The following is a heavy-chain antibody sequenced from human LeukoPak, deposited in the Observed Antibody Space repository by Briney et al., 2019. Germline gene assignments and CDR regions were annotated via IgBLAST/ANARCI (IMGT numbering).Heavy chain of an antibody. CDR1: GFTFSSYW. D-gene: IGHD2-21*02. J-gene: IGHJ3*02. V-gene: IGHV3-74*01. CDR3: ARMTAHAFDI. CDR2: INGDGGRT. Sequence: GGSLRLSCAASGFTFSSYWMHWVRQAPGKGLVWVSCINGDGGRTNYADSVKGRFTISRDNAKSTLYLQMNSLRAEDTAVYYCARMTAHAFDIWGQGTMVTVSS.